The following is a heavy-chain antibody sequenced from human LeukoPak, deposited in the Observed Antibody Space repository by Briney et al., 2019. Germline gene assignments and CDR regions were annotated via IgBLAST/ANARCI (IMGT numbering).Heavy chain of an antibody. Sequence: GGSLRLSCAASGFRFSGEYMSWIRQAPGQGLEWISYISSSGSYTNYADSVRGRFTISRDNAKNSLFLQMNSLRGEDTAVYFCARSRGTGPGAHFDVWGQGALVSVSS. D-gene: IGHD3/OR15-3a*01. CDR2: ISSSGSYT. J-gene: IGHJ4*02. CDR1: GFRFSGEY. V-gene: IGHV3-11*03. CDR3: ARSRGTGPGAHFDV.